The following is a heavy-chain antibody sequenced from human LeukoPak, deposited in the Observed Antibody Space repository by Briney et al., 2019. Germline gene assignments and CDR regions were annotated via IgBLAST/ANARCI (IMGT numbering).Heavy chain of an antibody. CDR2: ISGSGGST. J-gene: IGHJ4*02. D-gene: IGHD1-26*01. Sequence: PGGALRLSCAAPGFTFCSYAMSRVRQAPGKGLEGVSAISGSGGSTYYADSVKGRFTISRDNSKNTLYLQMNSLRAEDTAVYYCAKESRWELPTGIWGQGTLVTVSS. CDR1: GFTFCSYA. CDR3: AKESRWELPTGI. V-gene: IGHV3-23*01.